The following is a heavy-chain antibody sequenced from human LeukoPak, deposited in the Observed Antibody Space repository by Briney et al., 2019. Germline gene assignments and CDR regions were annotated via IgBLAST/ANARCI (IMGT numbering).Heavy chain of an antibody. CDR3: ARDQGYDFWSGYYIGPWKGYYYYYMDV. D-gene: IGHD3-3*01. J-gene: IGHJ6*03. V-gene: IGHV7-4-1*02. CDR2: INTNTGNP. Sequence: ASVKVSCKASGYTFTSYAMNWVRQAPGQGLEWMGWINTNTGNPTYAQGFTGRFVFSLDTSVSTAYLQISSLKAEDTAVYYCARDQGYDFWSGYYIGPWKGYYYYYMDVWGKGTTVTVSS. CDR1: GYTFTSYA.